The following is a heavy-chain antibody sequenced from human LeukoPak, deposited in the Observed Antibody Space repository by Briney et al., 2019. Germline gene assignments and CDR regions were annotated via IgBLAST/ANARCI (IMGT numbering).Heavy chain of an antibody. D-gene: IGHD2-21*01. CDR1: GFTFSSYG. CDR2: ISYDGSSK. J-gene: IGHJ4*02. CDR3: TTSSYCEKNVCQTYFDF. Sequence: GGSLRLSCAASGFTFSSYGIHWVRQSPGKGLEWVAVISYDGSSKKYVDSVKGRSTISRDNSKRTLYLQMNSLRSEDTAVYYCTTSSYCEKNVCQTYFDFWGQGTLVTVSS. V-gene: IGHV3-30*03.